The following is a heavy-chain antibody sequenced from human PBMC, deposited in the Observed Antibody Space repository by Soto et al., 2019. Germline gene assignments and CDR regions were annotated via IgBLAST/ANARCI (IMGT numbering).Heavy chain of an antibody. CDR3: ARVSGIYYYGMDV. CDR1: SFSSYY. CDR2: INHSGST. J-gene: IGHJ6*02. D-gene: IGHD3-10*01. V-gene: IGHV4-34*01. Sequence: SFSSYYWSWIRQPPGKGLEWIGEINHSGSTNYNPSLKSRVTISVDTSKNQFSLKLSSVTAADTAVYYCARVSGIYYYGMDVWGQGTLVTVSS.